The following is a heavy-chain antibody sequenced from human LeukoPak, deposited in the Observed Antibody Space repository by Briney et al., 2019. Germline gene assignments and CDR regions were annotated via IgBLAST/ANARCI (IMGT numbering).Heavy chain of an antibody. CDR3: ARGRSIVGATNAERDY. D-gene: IGHD1-26*01. Sequence: PSETLSLTCAVYGGSFSGYYWSWIRQPPGKGLAWIGEINHSGSTNYNPSLKSRVTISVDTSKNQFSLKLSSVTAADTAVYYCARGRSIVGATNAERDYWGQGTLVTVSS. CDR1: GGSFSGYY. J-gene: IGHJ4*02. CDR2: INHSGST. V-gene: IGHV4-34*01.